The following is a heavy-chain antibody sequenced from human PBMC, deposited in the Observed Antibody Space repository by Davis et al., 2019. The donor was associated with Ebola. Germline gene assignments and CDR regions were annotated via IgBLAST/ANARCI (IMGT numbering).Heavy chain of an antibody. J-gene: IGHJ6*02. CDR1: GGSFSGYY. CDR2: IYYSGST. D-gene: IGHD2-2*01. CDR3: TRGRHIVVVPAANIYYYYGMDV. Sequence: SETLSLTCAVYGGSFSGYYWSWIRQPPGKGLEWIGYIYYSGSTNYNPSLKSRVTISVDTPKNQFSLKLSSVTAADTAVYYCTRGRHIVVVPAANIYYYYGMDVWGQGTTVTVSS. V-gene: IGHV4-59*12.